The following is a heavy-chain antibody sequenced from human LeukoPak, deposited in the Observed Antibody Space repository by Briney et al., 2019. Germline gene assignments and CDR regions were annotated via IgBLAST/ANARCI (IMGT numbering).Heavy chain of an antibody. CDR2: MNPNSGNT. CDR1: GYTFTNYD. J-gene: IGHJ4*02. Sequence: GASVKVSCKASGYTFTNYDINWVRQATGQGLEWMGWMNPNSGNTSYAQKFQGRVTITRNTSISTAYMELSSLRSEDTAVYYCARRKYNAYDLFDYWGQGTLVTVSS. CDR3: ARRKYNAYDLFDY. D-gene: IGHD5-12*01. V-gene: IGHV1-8*03.